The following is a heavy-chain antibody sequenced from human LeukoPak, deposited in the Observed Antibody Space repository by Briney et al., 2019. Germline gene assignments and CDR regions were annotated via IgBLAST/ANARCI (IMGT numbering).Heavy chain of an antibody. CDR3: ARDKVRQQLFYGMDV. Sequence: GGSLRLSCGASGFTFSSYAMHWVRQAPGKGLEWVAVISYDGSNKYYADSVKGRFTISRDNSKNTLYLQMNSLRAEDTAVYYCARDKVRQQLFYGMDVWGQGTTVTVSS. D-gene: IGHD6-13*01. CDR2: ISYDGSNK. J-gene: IGHJ6*02. CDR1: GFTFSSYA. V-gene: IGHV3-30-3*01.